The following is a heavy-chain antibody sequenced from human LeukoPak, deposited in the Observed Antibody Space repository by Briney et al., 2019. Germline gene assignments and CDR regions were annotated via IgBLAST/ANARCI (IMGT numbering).Heavy chain of an antibody. D-gene: IGHD2-2*01. CDR2: ISGTGGRT. V-gene: IGHV3-23*01. CDR3: SKDSGSSNSCYFCFKDV. CDR1: GFSFSSFA. Sequence: PGGSLRLSCAASGFSFSSFAMTWVRQAPGKGLEWVSSISGTGGRTYSADSVRGRFTISRDNSKNTLYLQMNSLRAEDTAVYYCSKDSGSSNSCYFCFKDVWGKGTTVTVSS. J-gene: IGHJ6*04.